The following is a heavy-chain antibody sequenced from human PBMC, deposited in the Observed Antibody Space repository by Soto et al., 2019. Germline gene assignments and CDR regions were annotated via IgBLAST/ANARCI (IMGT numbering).Heavy chain of an antibody. V-gene: IGHV3-33*01. J-gene: IGHJ5*02. CDR1: GFTFSSYG. CDR3: XRXXXXXXXSVVDP. Sequence: QVQLVESGGGVVQPGRSLRLSCAASGFTFSSYGMHWVRQAPGKGLEWVAVIWYDGSNKYYADSVKGRFTISRDNSKNTLYLQMNSLRAEDTAVYXXXRXXXXXXXSVVDPWGQGTLVTVSS. CDR2: IWYDGSNK.